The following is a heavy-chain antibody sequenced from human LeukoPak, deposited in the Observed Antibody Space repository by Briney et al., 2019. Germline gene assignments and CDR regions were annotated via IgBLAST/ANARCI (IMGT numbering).Heavy chain of an antibody. CDR3: AKDGDGDSEHPYDY. Sequence: PGGSLRLSCAASGFAFNKYYMSWVRQVPGKGLEWVAMINQDGSANYYMDSVKGRFTILRDNMKRSVYLQMNSLRAEDTAIYYCAKDGDGDSEHPYDYWGHGTQVTVSS. CDR1: GFAFNKYY. J-gene: IGHJ4*01. V-gene: IGHV3-7*01. D-gene: IGHD5-24*01. CDR2: INQDGSAN.